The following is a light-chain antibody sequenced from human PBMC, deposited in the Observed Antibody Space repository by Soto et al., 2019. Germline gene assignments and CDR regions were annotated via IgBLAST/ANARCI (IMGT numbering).Light chain of an antibody. CDR2: DAS. CDR1: QSIVRL. J-gene: IGKJ1*01. V-gene: IGKV1-5*01. Sequence: IQMTQSPSTLSASVGDRVTITCRASQSIVRLLAWYQQKPGKAPKLLIYDASSLESGVPSRFSGSGAGTEFTLTISSLQPDDFATYYCQHYYGFSRTFGQGTKVDIK. CDR3: QHYYGFSRT.